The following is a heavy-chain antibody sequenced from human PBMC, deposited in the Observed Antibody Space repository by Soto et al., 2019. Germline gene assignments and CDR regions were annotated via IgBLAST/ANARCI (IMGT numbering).Heavy chain of an antibody. CDR2: IIPIFGTA. CDR1: GGTFSSYA. J-gene: IGHJ6*02. Sequence: QVQLVQSGAEVKKPGSSVKVSCKASGGTFSSYAISWVRQAPGQGLEWMGGIIPIFGTANYAQKFQGRVTITAEESTSTAYMELSSLRSEDTAVYYCATSPGYCSSTSCYAPLNYYYGMDVWGQGTTVTVSS. D-gene: IGHD2-2*01. V-gene: IGHV1-69*01. CDR3: ATSPGYCSSTSCYAPLNYYYGMDV.